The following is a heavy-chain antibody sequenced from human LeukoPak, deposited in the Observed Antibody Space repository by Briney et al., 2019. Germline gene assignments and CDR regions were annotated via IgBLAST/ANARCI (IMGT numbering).Heavy chain of an antibody. D-gene: IGHD1-26*01. CDR2: IYTSGST. CDR3: AREFPVGATTGDSRPHFDY. CDR1: GGSISSYY. V-gene: IGHV4-4*07. J-gene: IGHJ4*02. Sequence: PSETLSLTCTVSGGSISSYYWSWIRQPAGKGLEWIGRIYTSGSTNYNPSLKSRVTMSVDTSKNQFSLKLSSVTAADTAVYYCAREFPVGATTGDSRPHFDYWGQGTLVTVSS.